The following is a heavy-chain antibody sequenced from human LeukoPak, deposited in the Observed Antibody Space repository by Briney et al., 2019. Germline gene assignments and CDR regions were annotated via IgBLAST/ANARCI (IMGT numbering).Heavy chain of an antibody. CDR2: IIPIFGTA. CDR3: ARAPGYSSGWYEDYFDY. D-gene: IGHD6-19*01. V-gene: IGHV1-69*05. Sequence: ASVKVSCKASGGTFSSYAISWVRQAPGQGLEWMGRIIPIFGTANYAQKFQGRVTITTDESTSTAYMELSSLRSEDTAVYYCARAPGYSSGWYEDYFDYWGQGTLVTVSS. J-gene: IGHJ4*02. CDR1: GGTFSSYA.